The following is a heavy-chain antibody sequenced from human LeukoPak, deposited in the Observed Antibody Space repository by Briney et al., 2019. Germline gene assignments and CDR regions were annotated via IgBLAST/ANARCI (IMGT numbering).Heavy chain of an antibody. CDR3: ARHYYDRSAWFDP. CDR2: ISYDGSNK. J-gene: IGHJ5*02. CDR1: GFTFSNYG. D-gene: IGHD3-22*01. V-gene: IGHV3-30*03. Sequence: GGSLRLSCEVSGFTFSNYGMHWVRQAPGRGLEWVALISYDGSNKYYADSVKGRFTISRDNSKNTLYLQMNSLRDEDTAVYYCARHYYDRSAWFDPWGQGTLVTVSS.